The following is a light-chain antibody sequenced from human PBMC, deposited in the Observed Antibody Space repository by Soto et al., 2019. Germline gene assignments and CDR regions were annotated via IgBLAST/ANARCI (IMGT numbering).Light chain of an antibody. CDR3: SSYVGSNNYV. CDR2: EVT. CDR1: SSDVGRYNY. Sequence: QSALTQPPSASGSPGQSVTISCIGTSSDVGRYNYVSWYQHHPGKAPKLIIYEVTKRPSGVPDRFSGSKSANTASLTVSGLPADDEADYYCSSYVGSNNYVFGTGTKLTVL. V-gene: IGLV2-8*01. J-gene: IGLJ1*01.